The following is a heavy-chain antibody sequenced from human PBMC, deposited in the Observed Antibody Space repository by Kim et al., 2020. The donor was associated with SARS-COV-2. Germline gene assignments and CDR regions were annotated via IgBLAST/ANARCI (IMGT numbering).Heavy chain of an antibody. J-gene: IGHJ5*02. CDR1: GFTFSAYA. Sequence: GGSLRLSCAASGFTFSAYAMLWVRQAPGKGPEWVAGISSDGRYKFYAYSVNVRFTISRDRSKNTLYLQMNSLRAEDTAVYDCAWPGVVGPTYWFDPWGQGPLVPVSS. D-gene: IGHD1-26*01. CDR3: AWPGVVGPTYWFDP. V-gene: IGHV3-30*14. CDR2: ISSDGRYK.